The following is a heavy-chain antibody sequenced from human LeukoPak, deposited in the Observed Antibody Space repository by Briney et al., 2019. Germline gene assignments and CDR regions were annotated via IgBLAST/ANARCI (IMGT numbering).Heavy chain of an antibody. J-gene: IGHJ6*02. Sequence: PGGSLRLSCAASGFTFNSYGMYWVRQAPGKGLEWVALIWFDGSNTYYADSAKGRFTISRDNSKNMLYLQMNSLRAEDTAVYYCARDRRELWGSNYYYGMDVWGQGTTVTVSS. D-gene: IGHD1-26*01. V-gene: IGHV3-33*01. CDR3: ARDRRELWGSNYYYGMDV. CDR1: GFTFNSYG. CDR2: IWFDGSNT.